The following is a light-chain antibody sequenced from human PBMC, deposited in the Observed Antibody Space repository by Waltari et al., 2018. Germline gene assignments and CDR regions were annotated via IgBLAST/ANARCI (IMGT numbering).Light chain of an antibody. CDR2: SNN. Sequence: QSVVTQPPSASGPPGQRATIHCSGSRHNTAHNQLYWPLQLPGTPPTPLIHSNNQRPSGVPDRFSGSKSGTSASLAISGLRSEDEADYYCAVWDDSLXGNWVFGRGTKLTVL. CDR3: AVWDDSLXGNWV. CDR1: RHNTAHNQ. J-gene: IGLJ3*02. V-gene: IGLV1-47*01.